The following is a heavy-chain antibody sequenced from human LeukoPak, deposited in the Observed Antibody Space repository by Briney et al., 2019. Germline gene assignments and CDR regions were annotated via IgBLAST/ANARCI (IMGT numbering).Heavy chain of an antibody. CDR2: IDHEEGET. CDR3: ATGNYSYGYNYFDY. V-gene: IGHV1-24*01. Sequence: ASVKVSCTVSGYTLTEISMHWVRQAPGKGLKWMGGIDHEEGETIYAQNFQGRVTMTEDTSTDTAYMELSSLRSEDTAVYYCATGNYSYGYNYFDYWGQGTLVSVSS. D-gene: IGHD5-18*01. J-gene: IGHJ4*02. CDR1: GYTLTEIS.